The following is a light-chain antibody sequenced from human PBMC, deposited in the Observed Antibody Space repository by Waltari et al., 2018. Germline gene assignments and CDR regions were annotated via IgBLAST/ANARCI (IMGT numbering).Light chain of an antibody. CDR1: QSVTSSY. CDR2: GAS. Sequence: EIVLTQSPGTLSLSPGERVTLSCRASQSVTSSYLAWYQQKPGQAPRLLIYGASSRATGIPDRVSGSGSGTDFTLTISRLEPEDFAVYYCQQYGSSPYTFGQGTKLEI. V-gene: IGKV3-20*01. J-gene: IGKJ2*01. CDR3: QQYGSSPYT.